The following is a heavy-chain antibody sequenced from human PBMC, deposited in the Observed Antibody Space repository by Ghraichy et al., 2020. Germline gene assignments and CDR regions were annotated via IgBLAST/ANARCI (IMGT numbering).Heavy chain of an antibody. Sequence: GSLRLSCVGSGFTFDDYNMNWVRQSPGKGLEWVAYISSSSRTRFYADSVKGRFTVSRDNAQNSLYLQMKSLRDEDTAVYYCARASTVVRFYYYAGLDVWGQGTTVIVAS. CDR3: ARASTVVRFYYYAGLDV. J-gene: IGHJ6*02. D-gene: IGHD4-23*01. V-gene: IGHV3-48*02. CDR2: ISSSSRTR. CDR1: GFTFDDYN.